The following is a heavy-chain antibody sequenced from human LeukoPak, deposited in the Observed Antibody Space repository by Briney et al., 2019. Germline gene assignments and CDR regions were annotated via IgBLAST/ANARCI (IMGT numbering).Heavy chain of an antibody. J-gene: IGHJ5*02. CDR1: GLTVSNHW. V-gene: IGHV3-7*01. D-gene: IGHD2-2*01. CDR2: IREERGQE. Sequence: GRSLRLSCVASGLTVSNHWMSWVRQAPGKGLEWVANIREERGQEYYVDSVKGRFTISRDNAKNSLYLQMNSLRAEDTAVYYCARAGYIVVVPAASLFDPWGQGTLVTVSS. CDR3: ARAGYIVVVPAASLFDP.